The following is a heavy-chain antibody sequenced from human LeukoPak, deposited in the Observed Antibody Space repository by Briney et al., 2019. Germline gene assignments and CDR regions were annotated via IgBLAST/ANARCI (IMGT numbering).Heavy chain of an antibody. CDR2: INPNSGGT. J-gene: IGHJ4*02. CDR1: GYTFTGYY. D-gene: IGHD3-10*01. V-gene: IGHV1-2*02. Sequence: ASVKVSCKASGYTFTGYYMHWVRQAPGQGLEWMGWINPNSGGTNYAQKFQGRVTMTRDTSISTAYMELSRLRSDDTAVYYCARDAPPQWFGELSTLDYWGQGTLVTVSS. CDR3: ARDAPPQWFGELSTLDY.